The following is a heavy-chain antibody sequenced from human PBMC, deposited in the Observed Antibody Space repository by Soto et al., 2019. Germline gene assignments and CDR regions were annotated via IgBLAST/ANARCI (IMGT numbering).Heavy chain of an antibody. CDR2: ISPSGDNT. V-gene: IGHV1-46*03. CDR3: ARDESWQDLVEWFDP. J-gene: IGHJ5*02. CDR1: GYTFTGYY. Sequence: GASVKVSCKASGYTFTGYYMHWVRQAPGQGLEWMGTISPSGDNTGYAQKFQGRVTMTTDTSTSTVYMELTSLRSEDTAVYYCARDESWQDLVEWFDPWGQGTLVTVSS. D-gene: IGHD6-13*01.